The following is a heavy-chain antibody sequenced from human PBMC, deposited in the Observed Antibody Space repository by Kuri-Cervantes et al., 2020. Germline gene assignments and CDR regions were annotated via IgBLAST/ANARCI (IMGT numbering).Heavy chain of an antibody. Sequence: GGSLRLSCAASGSTFVDYTMPWVRQPPGKGLEWVSLIIWDGGSTSYEDSVNGRFTISRDNSKNSLYLQMNSLRAEDTAVYYCATTYYYGSGSYSKWDYWGQGTLVTVSS. V-gene: IGHV3-43*01. CDR2: IIWDGGST. J-gene: IGHJ4*02. CDR3: ATTYYYGSGSYSKWDY. D-gene: IGHD3-10*01. CDR1: GSTFVDYT.